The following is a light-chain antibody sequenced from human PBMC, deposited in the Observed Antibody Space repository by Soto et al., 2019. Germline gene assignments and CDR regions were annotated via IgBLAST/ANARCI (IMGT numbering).Light chain of an antibody. J-gene: IGLJ2*01. CDR3: NSYTDSDIPL. CDR2: EVT. CDR1: SSDIGGYNY. V-gene: IGLV2-14*01. Sequence: QSVLTQPASVSGSPGQSITISCTGTSSDIGGYNYVSWYQHHPGKAPKLMIYEVTHRPSGVSSRFSGSKSGNTASLTISGLQSEDEADYYCNSYTDSDIPLFGGGTKLTVL.